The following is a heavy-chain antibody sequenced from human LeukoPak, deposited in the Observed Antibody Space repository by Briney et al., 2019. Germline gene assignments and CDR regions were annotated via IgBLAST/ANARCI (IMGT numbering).Heavy chain of an antibody. V-gene: IGHV4-30-2*01. D-gene: IGHD4-17*01. Sequence: PSQTLSLTCTVSGGSISSGGYSWSWIRQPPGKGLEWIGYIYHSGSTYYNPSLKSRVTMSVDTSKNQFSLKLSSVTAADTAVYYCARDPGDYAPDYWGQGTLVTVSS. J-gene: IGHJ4*02. CDR3: ARDPGDYAPDY. CDR2: IYHSGST. CDR1: GGSISSGGYS.